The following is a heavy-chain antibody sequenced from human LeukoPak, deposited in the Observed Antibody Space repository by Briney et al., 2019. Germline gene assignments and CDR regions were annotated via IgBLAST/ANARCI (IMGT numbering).Heavy chain of an antibody. CDR1: GGTFSSYA. CDR2: IIPIFGTA. Sequence: SVKVSCKASGGTFSSYAINWVRQAPGQGLEWVGRIIPIFGTANYAQKFQGRVTITTDESTSTAYMELSSLRSEDTAVYYCARDKGGLYYYDSSGPNDCWGQGTLVTVSS. D-gene: IGHD3-22*01. CDR3: ARDKGGLYYYDSSGPNDC. J-gene: IGHJ4*02. V-gene: IGHV1-69*05.